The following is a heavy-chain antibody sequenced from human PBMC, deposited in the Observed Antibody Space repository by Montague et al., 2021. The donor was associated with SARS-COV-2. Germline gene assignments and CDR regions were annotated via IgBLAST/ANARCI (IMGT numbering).Heavy chain of an antibody. D-gene: IGHD2-2*02. V-gene: IGHV4-39*07. CDR1: GGSISSSSYY. J-gene: IGHJ6*02. CDR2: IYYSGST. Sequence: SETLSLTCTVSGGSISSSSYYWGWIRQPPGKGLEWIGSIYYSGSTYYNPSHKSRVTISVDRSKNQLSLKLNSVTAADTAVYYCARDPRGQLLRYPVGDYYYGEDVWGQGTTVTVSS. CDR3: ARDPRGQLLRYPVGDYYYGEDV.